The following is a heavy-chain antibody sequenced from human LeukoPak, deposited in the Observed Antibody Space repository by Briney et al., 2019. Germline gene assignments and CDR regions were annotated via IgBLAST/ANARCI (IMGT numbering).Heavy chain of an antibody. Sequence: ASETLSLTCTVSGYSICSDYFWGWIRQPPGKGLEWIGSIYHSGSTYYNPSLKSRVTISVDTSKNQFSLKLSSVTAADTAVYYCARDRVGYYVDYWGQGTLVTVSS. D-gene: IGHD3-10*02. CDR3: ARDRVGYYVDY. J-gene: IGHJ4*02. V-gene: IGHV4-38-2*02. CDR2: IYHSGST. CDR1: GYSICSDYF.